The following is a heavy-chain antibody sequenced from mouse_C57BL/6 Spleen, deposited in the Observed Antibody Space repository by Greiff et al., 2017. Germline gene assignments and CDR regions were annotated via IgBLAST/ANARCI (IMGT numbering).Heavy chain of an antibody. D-gene: IGHD1-1*01. CDR3: TRECGSSFLDY. J-gene: IGHJ2*01. Sequence: VKLQESGAELVRPGASVTLSCKASGYTFTDYEMHWVKQTPVHGLEWIGAIDPETGGTAYNQKFKGKAILTADKSSSTAYMELRSLTSEDSAVYYCTRECGSSFLDYWGQGTTLTVSS. V-gene: IGHV1-15*01. CDR1: GYTFTDYE. CDR2: IDPETGGT.